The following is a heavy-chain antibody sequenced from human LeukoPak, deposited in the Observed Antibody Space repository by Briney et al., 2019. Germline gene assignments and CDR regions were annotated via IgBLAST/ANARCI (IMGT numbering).Heavy chain of an antibody. J-gene: IGHJ4*02. CDR2: IYYSGST. CDR3: ARVRVAVAGIDY. V-gene: IGHV4-61*01. Sequence: SETLSLTCTISSGSISSSSYYWSWIRQPPGKGLEWIGYIYYSGSTNYNPSLKSRVTISVDTSKNQFSLKLSSVTAADTAVYYCARVRVAVAGIDYWGQGTLVTVSS. D-gene: IGHD6-19*01. CDR1: SGSISSSSYY.